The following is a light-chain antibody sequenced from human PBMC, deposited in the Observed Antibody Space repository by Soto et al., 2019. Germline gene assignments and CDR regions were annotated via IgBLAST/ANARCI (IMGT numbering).Light chain of an antibody. V-gene: IGKV1-9*01. J-gene: IGKJ5*01. CDR3: QQVNSYPIT. CDR2: AAS. CDR1: QGISSY. Sequence: DIQLTQSPSFLSASVGDRVTITCRASQGISSYLAWYQQKPGKAPKLLIYAASSLQNGVPLRFSGSGSGTEFTLTISSLQPEDFATYYCQQVNSYPITFGQGTRLEI.